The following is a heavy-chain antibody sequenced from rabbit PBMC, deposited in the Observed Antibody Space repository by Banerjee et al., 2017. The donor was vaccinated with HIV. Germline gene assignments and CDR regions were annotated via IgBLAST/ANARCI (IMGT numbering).Heavy chain of an antibody. CDR2: IDTVDGDT. D-gene: IGHD4-1*01. J-gene: IGHJ6*01. V-gene: IGHV1S45*01. Sequence: LEESGGGLVKPGGTLTLTCTVSGFSFSSNWICWVRQAPGKGLEWIACIDTVDGDTDYATWPKGRFTISSDNAQNTVSLQMTSLTASDTATYFCARDVSDGWGVRLDLWGQGTLVTVS. CDR1: GFSFSSNW. CDR3: ARDVSDGWGVRLDL.